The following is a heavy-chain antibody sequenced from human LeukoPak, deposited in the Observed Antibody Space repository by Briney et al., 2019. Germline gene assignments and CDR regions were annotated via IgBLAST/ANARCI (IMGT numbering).Heavy chain of an antibody. CDR2: INWNGRIT. D-gene: IGHD5-18*01. Sequence: GGSLRLSCAASGFTFDDYAMNWVRQVPGRGLEWVSGINWNGRITEYADSVKDRFTISRQNTKNSLYLYMNNLGGEDTALYFCARGSVQLWLRDTYYYMDVWGKGTTVTISS. CDR1: GFTFDDYA. V-gene: IGHV3-20*04. CDR3: ARGSVQLWLRDTYYYMDV. J-gene: IGHJ6*03.